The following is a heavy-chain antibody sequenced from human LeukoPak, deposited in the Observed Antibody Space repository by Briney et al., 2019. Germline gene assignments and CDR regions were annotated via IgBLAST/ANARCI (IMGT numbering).Heavy chain of an antibody. Sequence: PSETLSLTCTVSGGSISSYYWSWIRQPPGKGLEWIGYIYYSGSTNYNPSFKSRVTISLDTSENQFSLKLTSVTAADTAVYYCARVRQLVPGYFFDYWGQGALVTVSS. V-gene: IGHV4-59*01. CDR2: IYYSGST. J-gene: IGHJ4*02. CDR1: GGSISSYY. D-gene: IGHD6-6*01. CDR3: ARVRQLVPGYFFDY.